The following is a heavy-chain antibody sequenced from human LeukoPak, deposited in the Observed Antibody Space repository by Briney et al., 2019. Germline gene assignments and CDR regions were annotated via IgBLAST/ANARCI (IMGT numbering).Heavy chain of an antibody. CDR2: IKRDGSEK. Sequence: GGSLRLSCAASGCTFTDYWMSWVRQAPGKGMEWVANIKRDGSEKYYVDSVKGRFTISRDNAKNSLYLQMNSLRTEDTAVYYCARGRGSWYGVYFDYWGQGTLVTVSS. J-gene: IGHJ4*02. V-gene: IGHV3-7*01. CDR3: ARGRGSWYGVYFDY. D-gene: IGHD6-13*01. CDR1: GCTFTDYW.